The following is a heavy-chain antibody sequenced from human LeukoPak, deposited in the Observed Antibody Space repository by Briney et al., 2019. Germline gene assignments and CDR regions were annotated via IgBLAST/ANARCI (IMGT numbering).Heavy chain of an antibody. J-gene: IGHJ4*02. CDR1: GYTFTSYG. V-gene: IGHV3-23*01. CDR2: ISGSGGST. Sequence: ASVKVSCKASGYTFTSYGISWVRQAPGKGLEWVSAISGSGGSTYYADSVKGRFTISRDNSKNTLYLQMNSLRAEDTAVYYCAKFNGDYDDGYFDYWGQGTLVTVSS. D-gene: IGHD4-17*01. CDR3: AKFNGDYDDGYFDY.